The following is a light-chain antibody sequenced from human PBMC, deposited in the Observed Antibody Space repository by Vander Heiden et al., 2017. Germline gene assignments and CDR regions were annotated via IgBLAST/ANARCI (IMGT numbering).Light chain of an antibody. CDR1: HSISSW. CDR3: QQYNNYPPT. J-gene: IGKJ1*01. CDR2: KAS. Sequence: DIQMTQSPSTLSASVGDRVTITCRASHSISSWLAWYQQKPGKAPKLLIYKASSLGSGVPSRFSGSGSGTEFTLTISSLHPDDFASYYCQQYNNYPPTFGQGTKVEIK. V-gene: IGKV1-5*03.